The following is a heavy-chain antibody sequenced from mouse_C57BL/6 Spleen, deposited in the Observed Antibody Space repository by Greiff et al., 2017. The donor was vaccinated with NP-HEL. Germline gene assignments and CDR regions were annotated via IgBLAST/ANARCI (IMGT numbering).Heavy chain of an antibody. CDR2: ISSGSSTI. V-gene: IGHV5-17*01. CDR3: ARSGSSYTGWFAY. J-gene: IGHJ3*01. Sequence: DVHLVESGGGLVKPGGSLKLSCAASGFTFSDYGMHWVRQAPEKGLEWVAYISSGSSTIYYADTVKGRFTISRDNAKNTLFLQRTSLRSEDTAMYYCARSGSSYTGWFAYWGQGTLVTVSA. CDR1: GFTFSDYG. D-gene: IGHD1-1*01.